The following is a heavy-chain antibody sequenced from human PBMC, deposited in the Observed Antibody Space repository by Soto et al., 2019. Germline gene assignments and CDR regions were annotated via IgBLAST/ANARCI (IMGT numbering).Heavy chain of an antibody. J-gene: IGHJ5*02. CDR2: IYYSGST. Sequence: SETLCLTCTVAGGSIISYCWSWIRQPPGKGLEWIGYIYYSGSTNYNPSLKSRVTISVDTSKNQFSLKLSSVTAADTAVYYCARQRNYYDSSGYYWGNWFDPWGQGTLVTVSS. CDR1: GGSIISYC. CDR3: ARQRNYYDSSGYYWGNWFDP. V-gene: IGHV4-59*08. D-gene: IGHD3-22*01.